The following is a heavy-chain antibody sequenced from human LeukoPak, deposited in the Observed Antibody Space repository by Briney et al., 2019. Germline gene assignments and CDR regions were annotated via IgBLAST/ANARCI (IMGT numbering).Heavy chain of an antibody. CDR1: GFTISNRD. D-gene: IGHD1-14*01. Sequence: GGSLRLSCAASGFTISNRDMNWVRQAPGKGLEWVSSISSNSNYRYHADSVKGRFTISRDNSKNTLYLEMNSLRVDDTAVYFCARDPRSGAPDYFDSWGQGTLVTVSS. CDR2: ISSNSNYR. V-gene: IGHV3-21*04. CDR3: ARDPRSGAPDYFDS. J-gene: IGHJ4*02.